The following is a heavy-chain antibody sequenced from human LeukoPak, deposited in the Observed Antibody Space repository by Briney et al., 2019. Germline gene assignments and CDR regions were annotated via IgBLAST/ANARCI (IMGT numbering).Heavy chain of an antibody. V-gene: IGHV1-2*02. D-gene: IGHD6-13*01. CDR3: VRDRGSSWFADY. Sequence: GASVKVSCKASRYIFTSYYIHWVRQAPGQGLEWMGWINPNNGSTKYAQKFQGRVTMTSDTSISTAYMELSRLRSDDTAMYYCVRDRGSSWFADYWGQGTLVTVSS. CDR2: INPNNGST. CDR1: RYIFTSYY. J-gene: IGHJ4*02.